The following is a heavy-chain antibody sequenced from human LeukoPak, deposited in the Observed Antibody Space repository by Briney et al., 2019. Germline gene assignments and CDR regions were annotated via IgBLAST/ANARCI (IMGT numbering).Heavy chain of an antibody. CDR3: ARGLIHSDRIAAAGREFDY. Sequence: SETLSLTCTVSGGSISSYYWSWIRQPPGKGLEWIGEINHSGSTNYNPSLKSRVTISVDTSKDQFSLKLSSVTAADTAVYYCARGLIHSDRIAAAGREFDYWGQGTLVTVSS. D-gene: IGHD6-13*01. CDR1: GGSISSYY. J-gene: IGHJ4*02. CDR2: INHSGST. V-gene: IGHV4-34*01.